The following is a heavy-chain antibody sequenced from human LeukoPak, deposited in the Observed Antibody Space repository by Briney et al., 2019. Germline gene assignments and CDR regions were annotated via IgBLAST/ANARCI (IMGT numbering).Heavy chain of an antibody. CDR1: GFTFSSYW. J-gene: IGHJ4*02. CDR3: ARDMFGGVIVMFDY. CDR2: IKQDGSEK. Sequence: GGSLRLSCAASGFTFSSYWMSWVRQAPGKGLEWVANIKQDGSEKYYVDSVKGRFTTSRDNAKNSLYLQMNSLRAEDTAVYYCARDMFGGVIVMFDYWGQGTLVTVSS. V-gene: IGHV3-7*01. D-gene: IGHD3-16*02.